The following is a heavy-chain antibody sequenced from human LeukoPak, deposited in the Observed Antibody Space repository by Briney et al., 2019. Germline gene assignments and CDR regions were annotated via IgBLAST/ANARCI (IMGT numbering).Heavy chain of an antibody. J-gene: IGHJ4*02. CDR2: ISWNSGSI. V-gene: IGHV3-9*01. CDR1: GFTFDDYA. D-gene: IGHD6-13*01. Sequence: GRSLRLSCAASGFTFDDYAMHWVRPAPGKGLEWVSGISWNSGSIGYADSVKGRFTISRDNAKNSLYLQMNSLRAEDTALYYCAKDSFVAAAGTAPFDYWGQGTLVTVSS. CDR3: AKDSFVAAAGTAPFDY.